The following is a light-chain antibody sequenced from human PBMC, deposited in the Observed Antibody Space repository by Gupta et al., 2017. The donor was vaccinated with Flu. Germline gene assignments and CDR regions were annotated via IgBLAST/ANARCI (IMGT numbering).Light chain of an antibody. CDR3: QQFNDWPYT. CDR2: AAS. CDR1: QSFTTN. J-gene: IGKJ2*01. V-gene: IGKV3-15*01. Sequence: PAPLSVSPGEGAPLSSGASQSFTTNLAGDQPTTGPVPRLRSNAASTRAPGVPSRFSARGSGTQFTLTISGLQSEDFAVYYCQQFNDWPYTFGRGTKLEI.